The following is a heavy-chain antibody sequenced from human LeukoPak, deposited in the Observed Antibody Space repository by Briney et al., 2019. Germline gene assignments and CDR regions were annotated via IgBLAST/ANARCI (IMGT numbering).Heavy chain of an antibody. CDR3: ARDLSLDV. Sequence: SETLSLTCAVYGGSFSGYYWTWIRQPPGKGLEWIGEINHSGSTNHNASLKSRVTVSVDTSKNQFSLKLSSVTAADTAVYYCARDLSLDVWGKGTTVTVSS. CDR2: INHSGST. V-gene: IGHV4-34*01. CDR1: GGSFSGYY. J-gene: IGHJ6*04.